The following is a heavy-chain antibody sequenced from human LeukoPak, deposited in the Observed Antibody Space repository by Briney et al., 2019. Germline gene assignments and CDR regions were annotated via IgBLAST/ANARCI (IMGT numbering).Heavy chain of an antibody. D-gene: IGHD4-23*01. V-gene: IGHV3-48*01. Sequence: PGGSLRLSCAASGFTFSRYSMNWVRQAPGKGLEWVSYISTSSSSIYYADSVKGRFTISRDNAKNSLYLQMNSLRAEDTAMYCCARASFGGGNDYWGQGTLVTVSS. CDR3: ARASFGGGNDY. CDR2: ISTSSSSI. CDR1: GFTFSRYS. J-gene: IGHJ4*02.